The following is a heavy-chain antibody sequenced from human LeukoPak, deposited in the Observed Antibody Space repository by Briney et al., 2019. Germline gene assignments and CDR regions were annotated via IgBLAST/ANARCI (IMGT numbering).Heavy chain of an antibody. V-gene: IGHV4-31*03. Sequence: KTSETLSLTSTVSGGSINSGGSYWSWIRQHPGKGLEWIGYIYYSGSTYYNPSLKSRVTISVDTPKNQFSLKLSSVTAADTAVYYCARDVPRGYSYGAFDYWGQGTLVTVSS. J-gene: IGHJ4*02. CDR2: IYYSGST. CDR1: GGSINSGGSY. D-gene: IGHD5-18*01. CDR3: ARDVPRGYSYGAFDY.